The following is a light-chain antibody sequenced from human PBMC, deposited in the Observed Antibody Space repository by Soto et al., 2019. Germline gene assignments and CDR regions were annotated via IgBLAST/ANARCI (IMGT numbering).Light chain of an antibody. J-gene: IGLJ2*01. Sequence: QAVVTQPLSASASPGQRVTISCSGGSSNIGSNTVAWYQHLPGTAPPRLIFTAGQRPSGVPDRFSGSKSGTSASLAISGLQSEDEADYYCAAWDDSLNGVVFGGGTKLTVL. V-gene: IGLV1-44*01. CDR3: AAWDDSLNGVV. CDR1: SSNIGSNT. CDR2: TAG.